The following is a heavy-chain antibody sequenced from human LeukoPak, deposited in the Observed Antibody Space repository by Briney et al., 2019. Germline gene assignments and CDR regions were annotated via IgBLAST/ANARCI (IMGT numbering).Heavy chain of an antibody. CDR2: FDPEDGET. CDR3: ATVPRGYSYGHNWFDP. CDR1: GYTLTELS. Sequence: ASVKVSRKVSGYTLTELSMDWVRQAPGKGLEWMGGFDPEDGETIYAQKFQGRVTMTEDTSTDTAYMELSSLRSEDTAVYYCATVPRGYSYGHNWFDPWGQGTLVTVSS. J-gene: IGHJ5*02. D-gene: IGHD5-18*01. V-gene: IGHV1-24*01.